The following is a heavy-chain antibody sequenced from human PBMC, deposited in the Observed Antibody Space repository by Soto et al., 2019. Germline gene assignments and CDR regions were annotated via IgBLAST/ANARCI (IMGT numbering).Heavy chain of an antibody. CDR1: GGSVSSGSYY. V-gene: IGHV4-61*01. D-gene: IGHD3-3*01. J-gene: IGHJ4*02. Sequence: SETLSLTCTVSGGSVSSGSYYWSWIRQPPGKGLEWIGYIYYSGSTNYNPSLKSRVTISVDTSKNQFSLKLSSVTAADTAVYYCARNYYDFWSGYWDYWGQGTLVTVSS. CDR2: IYYSGST. CDR3: ARNYYDFWSGYWDY.